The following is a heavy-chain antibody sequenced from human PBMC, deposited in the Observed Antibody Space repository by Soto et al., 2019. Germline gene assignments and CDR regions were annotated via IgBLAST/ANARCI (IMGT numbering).Heavy chain of an antibody. CDR3: TRQGRDCTSGICSLPQINSYYYYYMDV. D-gene: IGHD2-8*01. CDR2: IRSKANSYAT. V-gene: IGHV3-73*01. CDR1: GFTFSGSA. Sequence: GGSLRLSCAASGFTFSGSAMHWVRQASGKGLEWVGRIRSKANSYATAYAASVKGRFTISRDDSKNTAYLQMNSLKIEDTAVYYCTRQGRDCTSGICSLPQINSYYYYYMDVWGKGTTVTVSS. J-gene: IGHJ6*03.